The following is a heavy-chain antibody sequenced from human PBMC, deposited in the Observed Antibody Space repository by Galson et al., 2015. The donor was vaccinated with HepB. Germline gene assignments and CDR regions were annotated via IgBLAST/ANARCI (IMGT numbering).Heavy chain of an antibody. J-gene: IGHJ3*02. CDR3: AREANWNDEGAFDI. CDR1: GYTFTSYG. V-gene: IGHV1-18*04. CDR2: ISAYNGNT. D-gene: IGHD1-20*01. Sequence: SVKVSCKASGYTFTSYGISWVRQAPGQGLEWMGWISAYNGNTNYAQKLQGRVTMTTDTSTSTAYMELRSLRSDDTAVYYCAREANWNDEGAFDIWGQGTMVTVSS.